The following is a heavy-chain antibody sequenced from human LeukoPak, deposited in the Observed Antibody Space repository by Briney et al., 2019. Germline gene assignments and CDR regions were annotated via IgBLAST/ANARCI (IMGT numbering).Heavy chain of an antibody. CDR1: GAFISSSF. J-gene: IGHJ5*02. CDR2: IYYTGST. V-gene: IGHV4-59*01. CDR3: ARRMTVSATNWFDP. Sequence: SETLSLTCTVSGAFISSSFWTWIRQSPGKGLEWLAYIYYTGSTNLNPSLRSRPTISVDTSKNQFSLRLSSVTAADTAIYYCARRMTVSATNWFDPWGQGTLVTVSS. D-gene: IGHD5/OR15-5a*01.